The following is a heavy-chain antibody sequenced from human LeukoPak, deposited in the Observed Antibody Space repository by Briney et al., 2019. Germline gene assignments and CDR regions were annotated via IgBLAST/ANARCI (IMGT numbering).Heavy chain of an antibody. CDR1: GGSISSSSYY. V-gene: IGHV4-39*07. Sequence: SETLSLTCTVSGGSISSSSYYWGWIRQPPGKGLEWIGSIYYSGSTYYNPSLKSRVTISVDTSKNQFSLKLSSVTAADTAVYYCAITRETAMVTKTKYNWFDPWGQGTLVTVSS. J-gene: IGHJ5*02. CDR2: IYYSGST. CDR3: AITRETAMVTKTKYNWFDP. D-gene: IGHD5-18*01.